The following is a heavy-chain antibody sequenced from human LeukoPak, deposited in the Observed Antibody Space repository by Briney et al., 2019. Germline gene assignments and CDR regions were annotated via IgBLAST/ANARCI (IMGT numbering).Heavy chain of an antibody. CDR1: GFTFSSYG. J-gene: IGHJ4*02. CDR3: AKDRMIFGVVMLFPSPID. Sequence: PGRSLRLSCAASGFTFSSYGMHWVRQAPGKGLEWVAVISYDGSNKYYADSVKGRFTISRDNSKNTLYLQMNSLRAEDTAVYYCAKDRMIFGVVMLFPSPIDWGQGTLVTVSS. CDR2: ISYDGSNK. D-gene: IGHD3-3*01. V-gene: IGHV3-30*18.